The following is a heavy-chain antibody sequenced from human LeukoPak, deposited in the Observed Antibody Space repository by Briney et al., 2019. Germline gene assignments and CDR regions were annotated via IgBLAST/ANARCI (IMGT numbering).Heavy chain of an antibody. Sequence: GGSLRLSCAASGFTFSTYWMSWVRQAPGKGLEWVAFIRYDGSNKYYADSVKGRFTISRDNSKNTLYLQMNSLRAEDTAVYYCAKDHCWFGETSRPGGEVCYFDYWGQGTLVTVSS. J-gene: IGHJ4*02. D-gene: IGHD3-10*01. V-gene: IGHV3-30*02. CDR1: GFTFSTYW. CDR2: IRYDGSNK. CDR3: AKDHCWFGETSRPGGEVCYFDY.